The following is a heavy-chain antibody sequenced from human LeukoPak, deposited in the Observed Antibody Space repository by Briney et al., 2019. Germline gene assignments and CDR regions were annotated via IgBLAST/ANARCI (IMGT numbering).Heavy chain of an antibody. CDR1: GFTFSDYY. D-gene: IGHD3-16*01. CDR2: IRSSDTI. Sequence: PGGSLRLSCAASGFTFSDYYMSWIRQAPGKGLEWVSYIRSSDTIYYADSVKGRFTISRDNSKNTLYLQMNSLRAEDTAVYYCARDWGEGFDYWGQGTLVTVSS. V-gene: IGHV3-11*01. J-gene: IGHJ4*02. CDR3: ARDWGEGFDY.